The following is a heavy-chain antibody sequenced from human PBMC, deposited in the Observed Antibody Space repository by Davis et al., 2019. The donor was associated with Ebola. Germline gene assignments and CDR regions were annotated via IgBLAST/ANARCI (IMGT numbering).Heavy chain of an antibody. D-gene: IGHD2-21*01. CDR2: IWYDGSNK. CDR3: ARERGGDLYHYQGMDV. CDR1: GFTFSSYG. V-gene: IGHV3-33*01. J-gene: IGHJ6*02. Sequence: GGSLRLSCAASGFTFSSYGMHWVRQAPGKGLEWVAVIWYDGSNKYYADSVKGRFTISRDNSKNTLYLQMNSLRAEDTAVYYCARERGGDLYHYQGMDVWGRGTTVTVSS.